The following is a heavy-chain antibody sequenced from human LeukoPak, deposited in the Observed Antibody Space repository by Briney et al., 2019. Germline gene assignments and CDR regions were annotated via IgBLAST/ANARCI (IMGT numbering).Heavy chain of an antibody. CDR2: INPNGGGT. Sequence: ASVKVSCKASGYTFTGYYMHWVRQAPGLGLERMGWINPNGGGTNYAQKLQGRVTMTRDTSISTAYMELSRLRSDDTAVYYCARGVLWQQGSRYFDYWGQGTLVTVSS. D-gene: IGHD3-10*01. V-gene: IGHV1-2*02. CDR3: ARGVLWQQGSRYFDY. CDR1: GYTFTGYY. J-gene: IGHJ4*02.